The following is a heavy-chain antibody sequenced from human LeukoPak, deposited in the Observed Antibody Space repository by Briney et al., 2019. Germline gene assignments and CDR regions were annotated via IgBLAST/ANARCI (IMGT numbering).Heavy chain of an antibody. CDR3: ARDQYSSSSNYYYGMDV. J-gene: IGHJ6*02. V-gene: IGHV3-66*01. D-gene: IGHD6-6*01. CDR1: GFTVSSNY. Sequence: GRSLRLSCAASGFTVSSNYMSWVRQAPGKGLEWVSVIYSGGSTYYADSVKGRFTISRDNSKNTLYLQMNSLRAEDTAVYYCARDQYSSSSNYYYGMDVWGQGTTVTVSS. CDR2: IYSGGST.